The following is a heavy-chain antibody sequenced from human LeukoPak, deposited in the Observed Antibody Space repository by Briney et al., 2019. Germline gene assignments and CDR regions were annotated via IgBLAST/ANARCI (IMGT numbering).Heavy chain of an antibody. CDR2: IYSGGST. CDR1: AFTVSSNY. J-gene: IGHJ4*02. Sequence: GGSLRLSCAASAFTVSSNYMSWVRQAPGKGLEWVSVIYSGGSTYYADSVKGRFTISRDNSKNTLYLQMNSLRAEDTAVYYCARVTAMALDYWGQGTLVTVSS. D-gene: IGHD5-18*01. CDR3: ARVTAMALDY. V-gene: IGHV3-53*01.